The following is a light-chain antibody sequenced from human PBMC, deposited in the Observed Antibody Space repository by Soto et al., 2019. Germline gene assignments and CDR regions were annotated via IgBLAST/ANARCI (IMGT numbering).Light chain of an antibody. CDR3: QPYNNWPLT. CDR2: DTS. CDR1: QGIGDT. Sequence: DIVITRSPLSLPVTPLEPASISCRAGQGIGDTLAWYQHKPGQTPRLLIYDTSTRATGVPPRFSGSRSGAEFTLTINSLQSEDFAVYYCQPYNNWPLTFGGGTKVDIK. J-gene: IGKJ4*01. V-gene: IGKV3-15*01.